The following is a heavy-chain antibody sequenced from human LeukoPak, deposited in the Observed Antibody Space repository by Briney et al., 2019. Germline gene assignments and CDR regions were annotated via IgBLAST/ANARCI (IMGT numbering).Heavy chain of an antibody. CDR2: VYPDDSAA. D-gene: IGHD3-16*01. CDR3: ARSRVWGDSRWAFDY. CDR1: GYSFSSFW. Sequence: GESLKISCQGSGYSFSSFWVGWVRQTPGKGLEWMGVVYPDDSAARYSPSFQGQITFSADKSLDTAYLQWSSRRASDTGIYFCARSRVWGDSRWAFDYWGQGTPVTVSS. V-gene: IGHV5-51*01. J-gene: IGHJ4*02.